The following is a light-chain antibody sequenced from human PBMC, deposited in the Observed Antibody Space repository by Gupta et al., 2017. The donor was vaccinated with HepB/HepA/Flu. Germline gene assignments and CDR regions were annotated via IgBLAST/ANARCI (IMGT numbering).Light chain of an antibody. Sequence: DIVMTQSPYSLAVSLGERATINCKSSQSVLYTSNNKNDLPWYQQKPGAPPKLLIYWASTRESGVPDRCSGSGAGKDFTLTISSLQAEDVAVYYCQKYCSTTNTFGQGTKMEIK. CDR2: WAS. CDR1: QSVLYTSNNKND. CDR3: QKYCSTTNT. V-gene: IGKV4-1*01. J-gene: IGKJ2*01.